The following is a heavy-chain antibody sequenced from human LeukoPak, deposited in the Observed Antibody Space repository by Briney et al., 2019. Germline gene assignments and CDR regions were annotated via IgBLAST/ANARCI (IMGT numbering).Heavy chain of an antibody. CDR1: GFTFDDYA. D-gene: IGHD5-18*01. Sequence: GGSLRLSCAVSGFTFDDYAMHWVRQAPGEGLEWVSLISSDGGSTYYTDSVKGRFTISRDNSKNSLYLQLNSLRAEDTAVYYCARGSAMVLRRGRRPYYFDYWGQGTLVTVSS. CDR3: ARGSAMVLRRGRRPYYFDY. CDR2: ISSDGGST. V-gene: IGHV3-43D*03. J-gene: IGHJ4*02.